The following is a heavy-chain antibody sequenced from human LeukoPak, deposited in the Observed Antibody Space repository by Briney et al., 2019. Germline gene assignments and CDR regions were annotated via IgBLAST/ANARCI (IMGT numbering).Heavy chain of an antibody. J-gene: IGHJ6*03. Sequence: PSQTQSLICVADGGSLRGHYWSWIRQPPRQGLEWIGEIDPTGTTNYNPSLKSRVTMSVDTSKNQFSLMVSSVTAADPAVYYCATGRNGVVPAPILGVGPWYNYHYMDVWGKGTTVTVSS. CDR2: IDPTGTT. D-gene: IGHD2-2*02. V-gene: IGHV4-34*01. CDR1: GGSLRGHY. CDR3: ATGRNGVVPAPILGVGPWYNYHYMDV.